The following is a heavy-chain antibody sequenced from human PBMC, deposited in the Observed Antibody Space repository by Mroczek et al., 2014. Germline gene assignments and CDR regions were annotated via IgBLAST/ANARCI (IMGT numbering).Heavy chain of an antibody. J-gene: IGHJ6*02. CDR1: GGSISSGSYY. CDR2: IYTSGST. CDR3: ARDGPRSRSRNGGGTTYYGMDV. D-gene: IGHD2/OR15-2a*01. V-gene: IGHV4-61*02. Sequence: QVQLQESGPGLVKPSQTLSLTCTVSGGSISSGSYYWSWIRQPAGKGLEWIGRIYTSGSTNYNPSLKSRVTISVDTSKNQFSLKLSSVTAADTAVYYCARDGPRSRSRNGGGTTYYGMDVWGQGTTVTVSS.